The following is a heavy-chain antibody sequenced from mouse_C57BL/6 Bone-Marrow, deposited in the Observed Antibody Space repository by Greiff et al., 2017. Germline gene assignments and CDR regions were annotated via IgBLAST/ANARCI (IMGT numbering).Heavy chain of an antibody. CDR2: ISSGGSYT. J-gene: IGHJ1*03. D-gene: IGHD1-1*01. CDR1: GFTFSSYG. Sequence: EVKLVESGGDLVKPGGSLKLSCAASGFTFSSYGMSWVRQTPDKRLEWVATISSGGSYTYYPDSVKGRFTISRDNAKNTLYLQMSSLKSEDTAMYYCARHYYGTTIVWGTGTTVTVSS. CDR3: ARHYYGTTIV. V-gene: IGHV5-6*01.